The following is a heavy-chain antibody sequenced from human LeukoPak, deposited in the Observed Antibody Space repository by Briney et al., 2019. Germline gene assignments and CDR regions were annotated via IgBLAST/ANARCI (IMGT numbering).Heavy chain of an antibody. D-gene: IGHD3-22*01. CDR1: GRSISSGGYY. Sequence: PSQTLSLTCTVSGRSISSGGYYWTWLRQHPGKGLEWIGYIYYSGSTYYNPSLKSRVTISVDTSKNQFSLKLSSVTAADTAVYYCARGIGSSGYFDYWGQGTLVTVSS. CDR2: IYYSGST. V-gene: IGHV4-31*03. CDR3: ARGIGSSGYFDY. J-gene: IGHJ4*02.